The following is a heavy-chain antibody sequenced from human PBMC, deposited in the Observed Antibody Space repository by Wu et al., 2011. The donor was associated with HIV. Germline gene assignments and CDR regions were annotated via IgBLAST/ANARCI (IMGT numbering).Heavy chain of an antibody. J-gene: IGHJ3*02. Sequence: QVQLVQSGAEVRKPGASVKVSCKTSGYTFSNYYIQWIRQAPGQGLEWVGSINPNSGDTKYTQKFQGRVTMTSDTSVRTAYMELSGLRSDDTGVYYCARPRLLWIGDDGRDAFDIWGQGDTGSPSLQ. V-gene: IGHV1-2*02. D-gene: IGHD3-10*01. CDR2: INPNSGDT. CDR3: ARPRLLWIGDDGRDAFDI. CDR1: GYTFSNYY.